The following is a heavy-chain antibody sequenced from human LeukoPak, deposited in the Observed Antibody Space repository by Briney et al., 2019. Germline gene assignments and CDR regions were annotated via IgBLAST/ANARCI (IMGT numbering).Heavy chain of an antibody. CDR1: GFTFSRYS. J-gene: IGHJ3*02. CDR3: ARVSAGVIGMKDVFDI. D-gene: IGHD3-16*02. CDR2: ISGSSSCI. Sequence: PGGSLRLSCAASGFTFSRYSMNWVRQAPGKGLGWVSSISGSSSCIYYADSVKGRFTISRHNAKNSLYLQMNSLRAEDTAVYYCARVSAGVIGMKDVFDIWGQGTMVTVSS. V-gene: IGHV3-21*01.